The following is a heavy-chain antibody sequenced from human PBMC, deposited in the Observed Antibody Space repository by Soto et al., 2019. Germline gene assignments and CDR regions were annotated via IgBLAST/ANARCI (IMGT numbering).Heavy chain of an antibody. CDR1: GDSIRSYY. V-gene: IGHV4-59*01. Sequence: TLSLTCTVSGDSIRSYYWSWIRQPPGKGLEWIGYIYDSGSTNYNPSLKSRVTISVDTSKSQFSLKLSSVTAADTAVYYCARDRAYYESSGLYFDYWGQGTLVTVSS. D-gene: IGHD3-22*01. CDR3: ARDRAYYESSGLYFDY. CDR2: IYDSGST. J-gene: IGHJ4*02.